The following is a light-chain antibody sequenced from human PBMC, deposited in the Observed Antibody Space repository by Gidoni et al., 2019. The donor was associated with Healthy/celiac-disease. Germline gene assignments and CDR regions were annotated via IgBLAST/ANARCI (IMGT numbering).Light chain of an antibody. CDR1: QSVFYSSNNKNY. V-gene: IGKV4-1*01. J-gene: IGKJ3*01. CDR2: WAS. Sequence: DIVMTQSPDSLAVSLGKRATINCKSSQSVFYSSNNKNYLAWYQQKPGQPPKLLIYWASTRESGVPDRFSGSGSGTDFTLTISSLQAEDVAVYYCQQYYSTPFTFGPGTKVDIK. CDR3: QQYYSTPFT.